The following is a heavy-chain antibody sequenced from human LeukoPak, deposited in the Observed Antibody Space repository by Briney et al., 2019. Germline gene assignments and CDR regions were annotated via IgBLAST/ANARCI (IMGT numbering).Heavy chain of an antibody. Sequence: SETLSLTCTVSVGSISSYYWSWIRQPPGKGLEWIGYIYYSGSTNYNPSLKSRVTIPVDTSKNQFSLKLSSVTAADTAVYYCARDFSGSRTDDAFDIWGQGTMVTVSS. CDR1: VGSISSYY. J-gene: IGHJ3*02. D-gene: IGHD1-26*01. CDR3: ARDFSGSRTDDAFDI. V-gene: IGHV4-59*01. CDR2: IYYSGST.